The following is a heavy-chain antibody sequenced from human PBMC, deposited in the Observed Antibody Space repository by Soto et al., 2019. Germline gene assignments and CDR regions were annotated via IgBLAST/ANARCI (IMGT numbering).Heavy chain of an antibody. D-gene: IGHD3-16*02. V-gene: IGHV4-30-4*01. J-gene: IGHJ5*02. Sequence: QVQLQESGPGLVKPSQTLSLTCTVSGGSISSGDYYWSWIRQPPGKGLEWIGYIYYSGGTYYNPSLKSRVTISIDTSKNRFSLKLTSVAAADTAVYYCARDRGGYRDTGALDPWGQGTLVTVSS. CDR2: IYYSGGT. CDR1: GGSISSGDYY. CDR3: ARDRGGYRDTGALDP.